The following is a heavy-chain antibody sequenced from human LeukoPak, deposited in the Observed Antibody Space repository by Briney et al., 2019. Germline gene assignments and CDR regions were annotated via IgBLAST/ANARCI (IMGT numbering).Heavy chain of an antibody. D-gene: IGHD3-22*01. V-gene: IGHV4-59*01. J-gene: IGHJ4*02. CDR3: ARDRRLYYDSSGYYDY. CDR2: IYYSGST. Sequence: MPSETLSLTCTVSGGSISSYYWSWIRQPPGKGLEWTGYIYYSGSTNYDPSLKSRVTISVDTSKNQFSLKLSSVTAADTAVYYCARDRRLYYDSSGYYDYWGQGTLVTVSS. CDR1: GGSISSYY.